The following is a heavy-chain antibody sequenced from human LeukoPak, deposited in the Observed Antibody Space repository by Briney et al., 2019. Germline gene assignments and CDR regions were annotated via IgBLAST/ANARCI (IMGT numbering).Heavy chain of an antibody. D-gene: IGHD6-6*01. CDR3: AGGDSSSTTLDY. V-gene: IGHV3-53*04. CDR2: IYSGGST. J-gene: IGHJ4*02. Sequence: GGSLRLSCAASGFTVSSNYMSWVRQAPGKGLEWVSVIYSGGSTYYADSVKGRFTISRRNSKNTLYLQMNSLRAEDTAVYYCAGGDSSSTTLDYWGQGTLVTVSS. CDR1: GFTVSSNY.